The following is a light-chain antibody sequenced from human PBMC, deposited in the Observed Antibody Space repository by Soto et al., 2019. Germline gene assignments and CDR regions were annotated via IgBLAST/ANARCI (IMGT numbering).Light chain of an antibody. CDR3: TSYASGSSHVV. J-gene: IGLJ2*01. Sequence: QSALTQPASVAGSPRQSSTLSFTGTSSDIGVYDYVSWYQRHPGKAPKLIIYDVNNRPSGVSNRFSGSKSGNTASLTISGLQAEDEADYYCTSYASGSSHVVFGGGTKLTVL. CDR1: SSDIGVYDY. V-gene: IGLV2-14*01. CDR2: DVN.